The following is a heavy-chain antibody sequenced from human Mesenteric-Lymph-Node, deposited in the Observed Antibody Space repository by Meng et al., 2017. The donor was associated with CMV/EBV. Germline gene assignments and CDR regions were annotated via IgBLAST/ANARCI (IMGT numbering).Heavy chain of an antibody. V-gene: IGHV4-39*01. CDR2: TSYSGSS. J-gene: IGHJ4*02. D-gene: IGHD3-22*01. CDR3: ARASGYYYSDFDY. Sequence: VSGGSISSSSYYWGWIRQPPGKGLEWIGSTSYSGSSYYSPSLKSRVTISVDTSKNQFSLKLSSVTAADTAMYYCARASGYYYSDFDYWGQGILVTVSS. CDR1: GGSISSSSYY.